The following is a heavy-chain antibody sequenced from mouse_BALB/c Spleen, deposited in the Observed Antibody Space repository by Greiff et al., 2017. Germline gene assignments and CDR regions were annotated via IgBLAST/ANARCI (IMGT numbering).Heavy chain of an antibody. J-gene: IGHJ4*01. Sequence: QVQLQQPGAELVKPGASVKLSCKASGYTFTSYWMHWVKQRPGQGLEWIGEINPSNGRTNYNEKFKSKATLTVDKSSSTAYMQLSSLTSEDSAVYYCARVYYDYYAMDYWGQGTSVTVSS. V-gene: IGHV1S81*02. D-gene: IGHD2-1*01. CDR3: ARVYYDYYAMDY. CDR1: GYTFTSYW. CDR2: INPSNGRT.